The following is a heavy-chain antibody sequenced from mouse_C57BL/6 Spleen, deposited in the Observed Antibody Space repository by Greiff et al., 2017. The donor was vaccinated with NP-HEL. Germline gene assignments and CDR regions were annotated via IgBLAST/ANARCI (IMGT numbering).Heavy chain of an antibody. D-gene: IGHD2-1*01. CDR1: GYTFTSYW. CDR2: IHPNSGST. J-gene: IGHJ4*01. Sequence: QVQLKQPGAELVKPGASVKLSCKASGYTFTSYWMHWVKQRPGQGLEWIGMIHPNSGSTNYNEKFKSKATLTVDKSSSTAYMQLSSLTSEDSAVYYCARADGNYVAMDYWGQGTSVTVSS. V-gene: IGHV1-64*01. CDR3: ARADGNYVAMDY.